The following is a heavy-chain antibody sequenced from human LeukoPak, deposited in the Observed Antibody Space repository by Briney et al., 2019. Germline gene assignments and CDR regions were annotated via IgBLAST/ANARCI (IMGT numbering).Heavy chain of an antibody. J-gene: IGHJ5*02. CDR1: GYSISSGYY. D-gene: IGHD2-2*01. CDR2: IYHSGST. V-gene: IGHV4-38-2*02. CDR3: ARGPIVVVPAAIDARNWFDP. Sequence: SETLSLTCTVSGYSISSGYYWGWIRRPPGKGLEWIGSIYHSGSTYYNPSLKSRVTISVDTSKNQFSLKLSSVTAADTAVYYCARGPIVVVPAAIDARNWFDPWGQGTLVTVSS.